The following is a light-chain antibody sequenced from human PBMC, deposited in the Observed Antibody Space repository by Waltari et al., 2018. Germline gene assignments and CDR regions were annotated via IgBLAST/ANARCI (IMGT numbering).Light chain of an antibody. CDR3: QQHGTLPAT. V-gene: IGKV3-20*01. Sequence: EIVLTQSPCTASLSPGERVTLSCSASQSIGSSSLAWYQQKPGQAPRLVIYRASRRATGIPDRFSGSGSGTDFSLTISRLEPEDFAVYYCQQHGTLPATFGQGTKVEIK. CDR1: QSIGSSS. J-gene: IGKJ1*01. CDR2: RAS.